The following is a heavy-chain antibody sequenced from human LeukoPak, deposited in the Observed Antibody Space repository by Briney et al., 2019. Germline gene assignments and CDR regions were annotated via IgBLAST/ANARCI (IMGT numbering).Heavy chain of an antibody. CDR1: GFTFDDYA. CDR2: ISGDGGST. V-gene: IGHV3-43*02. D-gene: IGHD1-26*01. Sequence: PGMSLRLSCAASGFTFDDYAMHWVRQAAGKGLEWVSLISGDGGSTYYADSVKGRFTISRDNSNNSLYLQMNSLRTEDTALYYCAKMGSGSYYLMYYFDYWGQGTLVTVSS. CDR3: AKMGSGSYYLMYYFDY. J-gene: IGHJ4*02.